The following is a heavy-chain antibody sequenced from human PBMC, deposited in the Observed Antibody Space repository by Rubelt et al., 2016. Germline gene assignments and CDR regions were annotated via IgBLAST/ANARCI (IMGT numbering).Heavy chain of an antibody. Sequence: HLQESGPGVVKPSETLSLTCTVSSGSISSGDFYWGWIRQPPGKGLEWIGEIDHSGNTDYIPSLKSRVSISVDTSKKQISLKMSSVTAADTAVYYCARHDTGSFLFDFWGQGTPVTVSS. D-gene: IGHD1-26*01. CDR2: IDHSGNT. V-gene: IGHV4-39*01. CDR1: SGSISSGDFY. CDR3: ARHDTGSFLFDF. J-gene: IGHJ4*02.